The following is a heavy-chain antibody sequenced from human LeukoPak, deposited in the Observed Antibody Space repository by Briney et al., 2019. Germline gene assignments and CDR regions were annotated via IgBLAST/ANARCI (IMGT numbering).Heavy chain of an antibody. J-gene: IGHJ4*02. D-gene: IGHD3-22*01. CDR1: GYTFTSYG. CDR3: ARDYYDSSGYSPGGY. CDR2: ISAYNGNT. V-gene: IGHV1-18*01. Sequence: GVSVKVSCKASGYTFTSYGISWVRQAPGQGLEWMGWISAYNGNTNYAQKLQGRVTMTTDTSTSTAYMELRSLRSDDTAVYYCARDYYDSSGYSPGGYWGQGTLATVSS.